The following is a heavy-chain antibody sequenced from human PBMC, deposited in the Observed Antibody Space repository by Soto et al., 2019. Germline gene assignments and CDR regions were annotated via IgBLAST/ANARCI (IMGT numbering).Heavy chain of an antibody. Sequence: EVQLVESGGGLVQPGGSLKLSCAASGFTFSGSAMHWVRQASGKGLEWVGRIRSKANSYATAYAASVKGRFTISRDDSKNTAYLQMNSLKTEDTAVYYCTRRTGYDYGDPTTLLWYFDLWGRGTLVTVSS. D-gene: IGHD4-17*01. CDR3: TRRTGYDYGDPTTLLWYFDL. CDR2: IRSKANSYAT. CDR1: GFTFSGSA. V-gene: IGHV3-73*01. J-gene: IGHJ2*01.